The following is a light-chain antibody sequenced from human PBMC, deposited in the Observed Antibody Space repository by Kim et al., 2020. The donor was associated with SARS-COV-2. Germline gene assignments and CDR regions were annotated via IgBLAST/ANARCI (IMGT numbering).Light chain of an antibody. CDR1: SSDVGSYNL. Sequence: PGQSITISCTGTSSDVGSYNLVSWYQQHPGKAPKLMIYEVSKRPSGVSNRFSGSKSGNTASLTISGLQAEDEADYYCCSYAGSPYVFGTGTKVTVL. J-gene: IGLJ1*01. CDR2: EVS. V-gene: IGLV2-23*02. CDR3: CSYAGSPYV.